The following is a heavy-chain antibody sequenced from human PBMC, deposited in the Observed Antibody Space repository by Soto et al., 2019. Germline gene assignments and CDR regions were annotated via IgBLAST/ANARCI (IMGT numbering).Heavy chain of an antibody. J-gene: IGHJ4*02. CDR1: GFTFSNYA. CDR2: ISGRGGNT. D-gene: IGHD2-15*01. V-gene: IGHV3-23*01. CDR3: AKAGCSGGTCYLYYFDY. Sequence: GGSLRLSCAASGFTFSNYAMSWVRQAPGKGLEWVSTISGRGGNTYYADSVKGRFTISRDNSRNTLYLQMDSLRVEGSAVYSCAKAGCSGGTCYLYYFDYWGQGA.